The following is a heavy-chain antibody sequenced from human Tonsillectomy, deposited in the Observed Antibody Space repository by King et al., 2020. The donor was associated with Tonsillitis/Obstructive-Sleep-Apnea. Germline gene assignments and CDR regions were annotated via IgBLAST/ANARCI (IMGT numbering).Heavy chain of an antibody. CDR2: INHGGST. V-gene: IGHV4-34*01. Sequence: VQLQKWGAGLLKPSETLSLTCAVYGGSFSDYYWSWIRQPPGRGLEWIGEINHGGSTNYNPSLTSRCTISLDTSMNQVSLRLGSVTSADTSVYYCARDNIVVVSGAIPSYFDYWGQGTLVTVTS. D-gene: IGHD2-2*01. CDR1: GGSFSDYY. J-gene: IGHJ4*02. CDR3: ARDNIVVVSGAIPSYFDY.